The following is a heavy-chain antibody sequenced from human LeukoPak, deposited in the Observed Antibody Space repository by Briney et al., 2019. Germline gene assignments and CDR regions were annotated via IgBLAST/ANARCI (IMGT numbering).Heavy chain of an antibody. CDR2: IYYSGST. CDR1: GGSISSYY. J-gene: IGHJ4*02. Sequence: SETLSLTCTVSGGSISSYYWSWIRQPPGKGLEWIGYIYYSGSTYYNPSLKSRVTISVDTSKNQFSLKLSSVTAADTAVYYCARVIDSSGYYNPFFDYWGQGTLVTVSS. CDR3: ARVIDSSGYYNPFFDY. D-gene: IGHD3-22*01. V-gene: IGHV4-30-4*08.